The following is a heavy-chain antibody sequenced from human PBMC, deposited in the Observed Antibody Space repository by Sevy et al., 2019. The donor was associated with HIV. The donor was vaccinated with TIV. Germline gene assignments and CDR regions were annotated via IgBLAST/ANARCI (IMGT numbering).Heavy chain of an antibody. J-gene: IGHJ4*02. D-gene: IGHD4-17*01. CDR1: GGSISSSSYY. CDR2: ISYTGNT. CDR3: AGLAYGDYSGYFDY. Sequence: SETLSLTCTVSGGSISSSSYYWGWIRQPPGKGLEWIGSISYTGNTYYNPSLKSRVTISVDTSKNQFSLKLRSVTAADTAVYYCAGLAYGDYSGYFDYWGQGTLVTVSS. V-gene: IGHV4-39*01.